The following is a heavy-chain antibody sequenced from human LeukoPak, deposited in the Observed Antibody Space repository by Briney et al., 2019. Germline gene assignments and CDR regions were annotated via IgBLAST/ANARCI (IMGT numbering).Heavy chain of an antibody. D-gene: IGHD6-19*01. J-gene: IGHJ6*03. CDR1: GGSFSSSNW. CDR2: IYHSGST. CDR3: ARAAIAVAGSYYYYYMDV. V-gene: IGHV4-4*02. Sequence: PSETLSLTCAVYGGSFSSSNWWSWVRQPPGKGLEWIGEIYHSGSTNYNPSLKSRVTISVDKSKNQFSLKLSSVTAADTAVYYCARAAIAVAGSYYYYYMDVWGKGTTVTVSS.